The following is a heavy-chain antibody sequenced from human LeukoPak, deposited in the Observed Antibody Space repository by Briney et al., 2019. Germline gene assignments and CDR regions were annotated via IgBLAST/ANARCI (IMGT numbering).Heavy chain of an antibody. J-gene: IGHJ5*01. CDR2: INPHSGVT. Sequence: ASVKVSCKASGYTFTDYYIHWVRQAPGQGLEWMASINPHSGVTNSAQEFQGRVTVTRDASISTAYLELSGLRSDDTAVYYCARERTPIALKIMIIFDSWGQGTLITVSS. D-gene: IGHD3-16*01. V-gene: IGHV1-2*02. CDR3: ARERTPIALKIMIIFDS. CDR1: GYTFTDYY.